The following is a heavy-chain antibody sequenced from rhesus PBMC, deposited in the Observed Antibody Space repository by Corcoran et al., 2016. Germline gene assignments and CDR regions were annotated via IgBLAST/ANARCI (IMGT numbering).Heavy chain of an antibody. Sequence: QVQLQESGPGLVKPSETLALTCAVSGYSISSAYGCDWIRQPPGKGLEWIGQIFGGNGSTNYNPSLKSRVTVSKDTSKNRFALKLRSVTAADTAVYYWARAVYWYFDLWGPGSPITISS. CDR2: IFGGNGST. CDR3: ARAVYWYFDL. CDR1: GYSISSAYG. V-gene: IGHV4-127*01. J-gene: IGHJ2*01.